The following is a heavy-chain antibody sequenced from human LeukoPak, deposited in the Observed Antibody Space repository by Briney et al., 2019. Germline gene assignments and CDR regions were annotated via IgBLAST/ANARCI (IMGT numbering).Heavy chain of an antibody. CDR2: IYTSGST. Sequence: SETLSLTCTLSGGSLSSGSYYWSWIRQPAGKGLEWIGRIYTSGSTNYNPSLKSRVTISVDTSKNQFSLKLSSVTAADTAVYYCAGEGDAHAFDIWGQGTMVTVSS. CDR1: GGSLSSGSYY. CDR3: AGEGDAHAFDI. D-gene: IGHD2-21*02. V-gene: IGHV4-61*02. J-gene: IGHJ3*02.